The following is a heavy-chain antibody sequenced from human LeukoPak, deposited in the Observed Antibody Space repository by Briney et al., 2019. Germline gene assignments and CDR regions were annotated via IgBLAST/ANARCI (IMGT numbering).Heavy chain of an antibody. Sequence: ASVKVSCKASGYTFTGYYMHWVRQAPGQGLEWMGWINPNSGGTNYAQKFQGRVTMTRDTSISTAYMELSRLRSDDTAVYYCARDRDPGTGYFDYWGQGTLVTVSS. J-gene: IGHJ4*02. CDR1: GYTFTGYY. CDR3: ARDRDPGTGYFDY. CDR2: INPNSGGT. D-gene: IGHD6-13*01. V-gene: IGHV1-2*02.